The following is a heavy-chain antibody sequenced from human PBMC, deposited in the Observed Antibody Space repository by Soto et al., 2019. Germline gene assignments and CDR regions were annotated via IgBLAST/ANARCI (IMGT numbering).Heavy chain of an antibody. CDR1: GGSISSSSYY. Sequence: QLQLQESGPGLVKPSETLSLTCTVSGGSISSSSYYWGWIRQPPGKGLEWIGRIYYSGSTYYNPSRKSRVTISVDKSKNQFSLKLSSLTAEDAAVYYCASPDYGDYGWFDPWGQGTLVTVSS. CDR3: ASPDYGDYGWFDP. J-gene: IGHJ5*02. CDR2: IYYSGST. D-gene: IGHD4-17*01. V-gene: IGHV4-39*01.